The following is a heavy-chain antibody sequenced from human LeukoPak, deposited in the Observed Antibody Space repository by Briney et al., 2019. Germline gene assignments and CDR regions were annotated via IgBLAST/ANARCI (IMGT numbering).Heavy chain of an antibody. V-gene: IGHV4-34*01. CDR3: ARHRLRTTVTTGYFDY. CDR1: GGSFSGYY. CDR2: INHSGST. D-gene: IGHD4-17*01. Sequence: SETLSLTCAVYGGSFSGYYWSWIRQPPGKGLEWIGEINHSGSTNYNPSLKSRVTISVDTSKNQFSLKLSSVTAADTAVYYCARHRLRTTVTTGYFDYWGQGTLVTVSS. J-gene: IGHJ4*02.